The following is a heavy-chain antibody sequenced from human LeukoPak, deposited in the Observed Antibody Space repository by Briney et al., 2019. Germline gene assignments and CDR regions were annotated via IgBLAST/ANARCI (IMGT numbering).Heavy chain of an antibody. V-gene: IGHV1-18*01. CDR1: GYTFTIYG. Sequence: ASVKVSCKDSGYTFTIYGISWGRQAPGQGGERMGWISAYNGNTNYTQKLQGRVTITTDTSTSTAYMELRSLRSDDTAVYYCVRAARDYYYYYRMDVWGQGPTVTVSS. D-gene: IGHD2-15*01. CDR2: ISAYNGNT. J-gene: IGHJ6*02. CDR3: VRAARDYYYYYRMDV.